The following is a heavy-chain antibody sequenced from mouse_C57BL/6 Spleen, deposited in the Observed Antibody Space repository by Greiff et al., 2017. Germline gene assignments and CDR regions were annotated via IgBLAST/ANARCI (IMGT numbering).Heavy chain of an antibody. V-gene: IGHV1-69*01. CDR1: GYTFTSYW. J-gene: IGHJ4*01. D-gene: IGHD1-1*01. Sequence: VQLQQPGAELVMPGASVKLSCKASGYTFTSYWMHWVKQRPGQGLEWIGELDPSDSYTNYNQKFKGKSTLTVDKSSITTYRQLSSLTSEDSAVYYCARSGTTVEVLLGYWGQGTSVTVSS. CDR3: ARSGTTVEVLLGY. CDR2: LDPSDSYT.